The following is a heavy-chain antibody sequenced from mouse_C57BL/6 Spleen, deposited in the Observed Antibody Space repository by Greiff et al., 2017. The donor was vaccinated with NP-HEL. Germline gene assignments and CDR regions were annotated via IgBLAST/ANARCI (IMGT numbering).Heavy chain of an antibody. V-gene: IGHV5-9-1*02. CDR2: ISSGGDYI. D-gene: IGHD2-3*01. J-gene: IGHJ2*01. CDR1: GFTFSSYA. CDR3: TRAPSAYDGFDY. Sequence: EVKLMESGEGLVKPGGSLKLSCAASGFTFSSYAMSWVRQTPEKRLEWVAYISSGGDYIYYADTVKGRFTISRGNARNTLYLQMSSLKSEDTAMYYCTRAPSAYDGFDYWGQGTTLTVSS.